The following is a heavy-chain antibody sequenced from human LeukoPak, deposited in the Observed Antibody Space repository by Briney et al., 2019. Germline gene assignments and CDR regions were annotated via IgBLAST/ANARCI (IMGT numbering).Heavy chain of an antibody. J-gene: IGHJ5*02. CDR1: GYTFISYG. CDR3: ARRLPKYSYGYLDP. D-gene: IGHD5-18*01. V-gene: IGHV1-18*01. CDR2: ISAYNGNT. Sequence: ASVKVSCKASGYTFISYGISWVRQAPGQGLEWMGWISAYNGNTNYAQKLQGRVTMTTDTSTSTAYMELRSLRSDDTAVYYCARRLPKYSYGYLDPWGQGTLVTVSS.